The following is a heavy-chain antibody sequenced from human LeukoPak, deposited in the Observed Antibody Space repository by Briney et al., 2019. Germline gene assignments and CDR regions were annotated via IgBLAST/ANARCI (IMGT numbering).Heavy chain of an antibody. J-gene: IGHJ4*02. CDR2: INPNSGGT. D-gene: IGHD6-25*01. CDR1: GYTFTCYY. Sequence: GASVKVSCKASGYTFTCYYMHWVRQAPGQGLEWMGWINPNSGGTNYAQKFQGRVTMTRDTSISTAYMELSRLRSDDTAVYYCAREDSSDVGFDYWGQGTLVTVSS. CDR3: AREDSSDVGFDY. V-gene: IGHV1-2*02.